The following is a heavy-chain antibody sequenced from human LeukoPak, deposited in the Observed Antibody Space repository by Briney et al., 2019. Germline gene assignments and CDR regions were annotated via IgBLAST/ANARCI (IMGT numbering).Heavy chain of an antibody. CDR1: GYTFNNFC. CDR2: ISPYSANT. D-gene: IGHD1-26*01. CDR3: ARAFGTYSLRNDY. Sequence: GGSVKLSCRASGYTFNNFCLDWVRQAPGQGLEWMGWISPYSANTHYAQKLQGRVTMTTDTSTSTADMELTSLRSDDKAVYYCARAFGTYSLRNDYWGEGTLVTVSS. J-gene: IGHJ4*02. V-gene: IGHV1-18*01.